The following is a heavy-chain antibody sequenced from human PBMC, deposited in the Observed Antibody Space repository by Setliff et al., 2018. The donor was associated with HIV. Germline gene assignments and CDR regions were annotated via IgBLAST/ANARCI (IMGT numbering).Heavy chain of an antibody. J-gene: IGHJ6*03. D-gene: IGHD2-8*01. Sequence: LSLTCIVSRGSISSTSHYWGWVRQSPGRRLEWIGSIYYSGRTYYNPSLKSRVTMSVDTSTNQFSLDLTSVTAADTAVYFCAGEIAPATRLPNVGGPPPPGYYHYMDVWGKGTTVTVSS. CDR1: RGSISSTSHY. CDR2: IYYSGRT. V-gene: IGHV4-39*07. CDR3: AGEIAPATRLPNVGGPPPPGYYHYMDV.